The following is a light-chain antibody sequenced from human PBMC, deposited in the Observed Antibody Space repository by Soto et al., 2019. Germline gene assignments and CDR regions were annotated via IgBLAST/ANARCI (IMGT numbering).Light chain of an antibody. J-gene: IGKJ5*01. CDR1: QSVRSN. V-gene: IGKV3-15*01. Sequence: EIVMTQSPSPLSVYPGERATLSCRASQSVRSNLAWYQQKPGQAPRLVIYAASTRATGIPDRFSGSVSGTEFTLTISSLQSEDFAVYYCQQYNEWPPFTFGQGTRLEIK. CDR2: AAS. CDR3: QQYNEWPPFT.